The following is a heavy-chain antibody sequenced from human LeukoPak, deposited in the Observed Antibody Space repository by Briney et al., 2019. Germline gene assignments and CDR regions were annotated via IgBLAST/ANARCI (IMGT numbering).Heavy chain of an antibody. J-gene: IGHJ6*03. Sequence: SETLSLTCTVSGDPISSYYWSWIRQPPGKGLEWIGYIYYSGSTNYNPSLKSRVTISVDTSKNQFSLKLSSVTAADTAVYFCARGYCSGGSCRDYYYYYYMDVWGKGTTVTVSS. V-gene: IGHV4-59*01. CDR2: IYYSGST. CDR3: ARGYCSGGSCRDYYYYYYMDV. D-gene: IGHD2-15*01. CDR1: GDPISSYY.